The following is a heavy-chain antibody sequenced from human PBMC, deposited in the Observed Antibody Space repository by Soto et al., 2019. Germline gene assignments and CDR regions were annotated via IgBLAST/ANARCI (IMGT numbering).Heavy chain of an antibody. V-gene: IGHV3-23*01. CDR3: ARVRYYYGSGNYYKARNGLDV. CDR1: GFTFSRHV. Sequence: VGSLRLSCAASGFTFSRHVMTWVRQAPGKGLEWVSFISGGVDSTHYADSVKGRFTISRDNSKNTLYLQMNSLRAEDTAVYFCARVRYYYGSGNYYKARNGLDVWGQGTTVTVSS. CDR2: ISGGVDST. D-gene: IGHD3-10*01. J-gene: IGHJ6*02.